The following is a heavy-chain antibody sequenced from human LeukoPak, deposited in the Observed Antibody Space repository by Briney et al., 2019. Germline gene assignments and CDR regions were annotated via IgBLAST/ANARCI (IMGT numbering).Heavy chain of an antibody. D-gene: IGHD3-10*01. CDR2: IYSSGTI. V-gene: IGHV4-4*07. J-gene: IGHJ5*02. CDR3: TRDSGTTGEVKFDP. Sequence: SETLSLTCSVSGGSISSYYWSWIRQPAGKGLEWIGRIYSSGTITYNPSLQSRVTMSVDTSKNEFSLKMSSVTAADTAVYYCTRDSGTTGEVKFDPWGQGTLVAVSS. CDR1: GGSISSYY.